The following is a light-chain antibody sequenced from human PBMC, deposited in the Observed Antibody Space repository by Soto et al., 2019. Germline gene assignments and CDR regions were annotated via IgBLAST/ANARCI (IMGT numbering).Light chain of an antibody. CDR2: DSS. Sequence: EIVLTQSPGTLSLSPGERATLSCRASQSVSSSYLAWYQQKPGQAPRLLMSDSSTRATGIPDRFSGSGSGTVFPLTINRLEPEDFAVYYCQQYGRSPRTFGQGTKLEIK. J-gene: IGKJ2*02. CDR1: QSVSSSY. CDR3: QQYGRSPRT. V-gene: IGKV3-20*01.